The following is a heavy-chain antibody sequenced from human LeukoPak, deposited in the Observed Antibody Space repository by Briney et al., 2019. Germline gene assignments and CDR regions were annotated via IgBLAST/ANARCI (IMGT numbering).Heavy chain of an antibody. Sequence: SGPTLVKPTQTLTLTCTFSGFSLSTGGVHVGWIRQPPGKALEWLAVIYWNDDKRYSPSLKSRLTITKDTSKNQVVLTMTNMDPVDTATYYCAHRPILIQLWDHYYFDYWGQGTLVTVSS. J-gene: IGHJ4*02. CDR1: GFSLSTGGVH. CDR2: IYWNDDK. CDR3: AHRPILIQLWDHYYFDY. V-gene: IGHV2-5*01. D-gene: IGHD5-18*01.